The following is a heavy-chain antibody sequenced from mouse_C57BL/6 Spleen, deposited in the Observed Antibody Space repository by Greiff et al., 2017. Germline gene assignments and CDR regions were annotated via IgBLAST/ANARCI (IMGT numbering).Heavy chain of an antibody. CDR1: GYTFTSYW. CDR2: IYPSDSET. Sequence: QVQLQQPGAELVRPGSSVKLSCKASGYTFTSYWMDWVKQRPGQGLEWIGNIYPSDSETHYNQKFKDKATLTVDKSSSTAYMQLSSLTSESAAVYDCARFYDGNLFDYWGQGTTLTVSS. V-gene: IGHV1-61*01. CDR3: ARFYDGNLFDY. J-gene: IGHJ2*01. D-gene: IGHD2-12*01.